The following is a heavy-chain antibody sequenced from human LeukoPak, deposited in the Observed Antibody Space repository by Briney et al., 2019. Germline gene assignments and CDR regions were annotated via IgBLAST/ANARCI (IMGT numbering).Heavy chain of an antibody. CDR1: GGSISSGGLY. D-gene: IGHD5/OR15-5a*01. V-gene: IGHV4-31*03. CDR2: MYFSGST. CDR3: AAEQVSTSSFDY. J-gene: IGHJ4*02. Sequence: LRLSCTVSGGSISSGGLYWSWIRQHPGKGLEWIGYMYFSGSTKYNPSLKTRVTISSDTSKNQFSLNLSSVTPADTAVYYCAAEQVSTSSFDYWGQGTTVTVSS.